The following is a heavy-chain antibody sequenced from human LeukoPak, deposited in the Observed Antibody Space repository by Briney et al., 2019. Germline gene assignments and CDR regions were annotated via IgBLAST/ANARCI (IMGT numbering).Heavy chain of an antibody. J-gene: IGHJ4*02. CDR3: ARDPSGYVLSLGY. Sequence: ASVYVSCKASGYTFTRYCISWVRQPPGQGLEWMGWISANNSNTNYAQKLQGRVTMTTDTSTGTAYMELRSLRSDDTAVYYCARDPSGYVLSLGYWGQGTLVTVSS. D-gene: IGHD5-12*01. CDR1: GYTFTRYC. CDR2: ISANNSNT. V-gene: IGHV1-18*04.